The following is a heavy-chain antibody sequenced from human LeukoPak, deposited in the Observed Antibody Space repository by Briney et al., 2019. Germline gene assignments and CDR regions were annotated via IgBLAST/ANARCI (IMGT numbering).Heavy chain of an antibody. V-gene: IGHV1-2*02. D-gene: IGHD5-12*01. J-gene: IGHJ6*04. Sequence: ASVTVSCKASGYTFTGYYMHWVRQAPGQGLEGMGWINPNSGGTNYAQKFQGRVTMTRDTSISTAYMELSRLRSDDTAVYYCARGTRYSCLQSDVWGKGTTVTVSS. CDR1: GYTFTGYY. CDR2: INPNSGGT. CDR3: ARGTRYSCLQSDV.